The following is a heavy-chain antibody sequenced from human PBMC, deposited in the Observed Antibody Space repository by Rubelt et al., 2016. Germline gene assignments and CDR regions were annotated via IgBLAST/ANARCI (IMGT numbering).Heavy chain of an antibody. Sequence: EVQLVQSGAEVKKPGESLKISCKGSGYSFTSYWIGWVRQMPGKGLAWMGIIYPGDSVTRSSPSWQRQVTNAADKSISTADLQWRSLKASDTAMYYCARRSSSAHYFDYWGQGTLVTVSS. D-gene: IGHD6-13*01. CDR3: ARRSSSAHYFDY. CDR1: GYSFTSYW. V-gene: IGHV5-51*01. CDR2: IYPGDSVT. J-gene: IGHJ4*02.